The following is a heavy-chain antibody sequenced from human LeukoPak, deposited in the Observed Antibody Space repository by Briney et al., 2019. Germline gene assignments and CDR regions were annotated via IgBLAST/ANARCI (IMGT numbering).Heavy chain of an antibody. CDR1: GYTLTELS. CDR3: ATDHSKAVGATLQYAFDI. D-gene: IGHD1-26*01. V-gene: IGHV1-24*01. CDR2: FDPEDGET. J-gene: IGHJ3*02. Sequence: ASVKVSCKVSGYTLTELSMHWVRQAPGKGLEWMGGFDPEDGETIYAQKFQGRVTMTEDTSTDTAYVELSSLRSEDTAVYYCATDHSKAVGATLQYAFDIWGQGTMVTVSS.